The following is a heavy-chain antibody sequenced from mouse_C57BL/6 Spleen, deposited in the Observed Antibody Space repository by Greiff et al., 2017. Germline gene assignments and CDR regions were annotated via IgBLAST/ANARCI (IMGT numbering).Heavy chain of an antibody. CDR1: GFNIKDDY. CDR3: TGSNSFYYAMDY. V-gene: IGHV14-4*01. J-gene: IGHJ4*01. D-gene: IGHD2-5*01. Sequence: VQLQQSGAELVRPGASVTLSCTASGFNIKDDYMHWVKQRPEQGLEWIGWIDPENGDTEYASKFQGKATITADTSSNTAYLQLSSLTSEDTAVYYCTGSNSFYYAMDYWGQGTSVTVSS. CDR2: IDPENGDT.